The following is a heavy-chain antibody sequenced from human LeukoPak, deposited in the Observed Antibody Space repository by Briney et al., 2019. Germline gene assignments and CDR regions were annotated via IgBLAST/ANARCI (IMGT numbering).Heavy chain of an antibody. V-gene: IGHV3-7*01. CDR1: GFSFSSHW. CDR3: ARDPPLVSGPVYYYYYMDV. J-gene: IGHJ6*03. D-gene: IGHD5/OR15-5a*01. Sequence: GGSLRLSCAASGFSFSSHWMSWVRQAPGKGLEWVANINQDGSEKNNVDSVKGRFTISRDNAKNSLYLQMNSLRAEDTAVYYCARDPPLVSGPVYYYYYMDVWGKGTTVTVSS. CDR2: INQDGSEK.